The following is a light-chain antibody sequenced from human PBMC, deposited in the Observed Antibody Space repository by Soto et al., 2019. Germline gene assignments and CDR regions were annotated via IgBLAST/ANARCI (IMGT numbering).Light chain of an antibody. V-gene: IGKV3-11*01. J-gene: IGKJ2*01. CDR2: ETS. CDR3: QECSNCLTT. CDR1: QSVGSY. Sequence: EIVLTQSPATLSLSPGERATLSCRASQSVGSYLTWYQQKPGQAPRLLIYETSKRATGIPARFSGSGSGTVFTLSVSSRETEVFAGYCGQECSNCLTTFGQGTKVDIK.